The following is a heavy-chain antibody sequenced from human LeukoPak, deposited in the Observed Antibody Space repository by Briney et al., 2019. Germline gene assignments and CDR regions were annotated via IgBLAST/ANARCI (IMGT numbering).Heavy chain of an antibody. D-gene: IGHD3-9*01. CDR3: ARRSPHYDILTGP. CDR1: GGSISSSNYY. V-gene: IGHV4-39*01. CDR2: VYYSGST. J-gene: IGHJ5*02. Sequence: SETLSLTCTVSGGSISSSNYYWGWIRQPPGKGLEWIGSVYYSGSTYYNPSLKSRVTISVDTSKNQFSLKLNSVTAADTAVYYCARRSPHYDILTGPWGQGTLVTVSP.